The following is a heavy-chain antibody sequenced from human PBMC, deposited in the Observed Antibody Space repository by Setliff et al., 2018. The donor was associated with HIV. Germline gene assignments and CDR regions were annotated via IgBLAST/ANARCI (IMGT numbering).Heavy chain of an antibody. CDR3: ARESNSASSSSGWYLPDY. D-gene: IGHD6-19*01. J-gene: IGHJ4*02. Sequence: ASVKVSCKASGYSFSSYPMHWVRQAPGQGLEWMGWLNAYNGNTNYAQKLQGRVTMTTDTSTSTAYMELRSLRSDDTAVYYCARESNSASSSSGWYLPDYWGQGTLVTVSS. CDR2: LNAYNGNT. V-gene: IGHV1-18*04. CDR1: GYSFSSYP.